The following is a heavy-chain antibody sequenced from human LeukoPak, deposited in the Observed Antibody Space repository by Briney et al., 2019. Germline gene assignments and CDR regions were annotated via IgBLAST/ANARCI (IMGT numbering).Heavy chain of an antibody. D-gene: IGHD3-3*01. CDR1: GGSLSGYY. V-gene: IGHV4-34*01. Sequence: PSETLSLTCAVYGGSLSGYYWSWIRQPPGKGLEWIGEINHSGSTNYNPSLKSRVTISVDTSKNQFSLKLSAVTAADTAVYYCARRGRITIFGVANRIFDWFDPWGPGTLGTVSS. CDR3: ARRGRITIFGVANRIFDWFDP. CDR2: INHSGST. J-gene: IGHJ5*01.